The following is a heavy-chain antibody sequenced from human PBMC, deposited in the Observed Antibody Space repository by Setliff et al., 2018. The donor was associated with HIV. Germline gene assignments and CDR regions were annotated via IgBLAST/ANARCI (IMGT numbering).Heavy chain of an antibody. CDR1: GVSFSSSSYY. CDR3: ARGRGLSHYYYYYMDV. J-gene: IGHJ6*03. CDR2: FYYSGST. V-gene: IGHV4-39*01. D-gene: IGHD5-12*01. Sequence: SETLSLTCTVSGVSFSSSSYYRGWIRQPPGKGLEWIGSFYYSGSTYYNPSLKSRATISVDASKNQFSLKLNSVTAADTAVYYCARGRGLSHYYYYYMDVWGKGTTVTVSS.